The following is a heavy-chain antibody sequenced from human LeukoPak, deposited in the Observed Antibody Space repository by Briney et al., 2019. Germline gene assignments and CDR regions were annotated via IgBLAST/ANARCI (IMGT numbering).Heavy chain of an antibody. CDR2: IYYSGST. J-gene: IGHJ5*02. D-gene: IGHD6-13*01. V-gene: IGHV4-39*01. CDR3: ARQHSSSWSDWFDP. CDR1: GGSISSSSYY. Sequence: SETLSLTCTVSGGSISSSSYYWGWIRQPPGKGLEGSGSIYYSGSTYYNPSLKSPLTISVHTSNNQFSLKLSSVTAADTAVYYCARQHSSSWSDWFDPWGQGTLVTVSS.